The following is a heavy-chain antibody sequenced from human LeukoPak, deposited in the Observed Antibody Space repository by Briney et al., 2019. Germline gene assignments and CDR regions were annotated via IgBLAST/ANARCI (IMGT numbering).Heavy chain of an antibody. V-gene: IGHV4-38-2*02. CDR1: GYTISSGYQ. CDR3: ARQRTVVTPEFFDY. J-gene: IGHJ4*02. CDR2: IYYSGST. Sequence: SETLSLTCIISGYTISSGYQWGWIRQPPGKGLEWIGNIYYSGSTKYNPSLKSRITISVDTSKNHFSLKLNSVTAADTAIYYCARQRTVVTPEFFDYWGQGTLVIVSS. D-gene: IGHD4-23*01.